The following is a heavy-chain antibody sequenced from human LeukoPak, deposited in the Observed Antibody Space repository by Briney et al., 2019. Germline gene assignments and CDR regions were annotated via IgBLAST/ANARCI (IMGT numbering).Heavy chain of an antibody. CDR2: ISSSGSTI. CDR1: GFTFSDYY. J-gene: IGHJ4*02. CDR3: ARGYCSSTSCYFIELEEGFDY. V-gene: IGHV3-11*04. Sequence: GGSLRLSCAASGFTFSDYYMSWIRQAPGKGLEWVSYISSSGSTIYYADSVKGRFTISRDNAKNSLYLQMNSLRAEDTAVYYCARGYCSSTSCYFIELEEGFDYWGQGTLVTVSS. D-gene: IGHD2-2*01.